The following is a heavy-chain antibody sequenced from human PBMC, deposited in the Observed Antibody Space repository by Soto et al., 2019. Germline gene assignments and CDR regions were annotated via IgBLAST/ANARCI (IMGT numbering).Heavy chain of an antibody. CDR3: AAGSGWYYFDY. CDR1: GGSISSYY. D-gene: IGHD6-19*01. V-gene: IGHV4-59*01. J-gene: IGHJ4*02. CDR2: IYYSGST. Sequence: KASETLSLTCTVSGGSISSYYWSWIRQPPGKGLEWIGYIYYSGSTNYNPSLKSRVTISVDTSKNQFSLKLSSVTAADTAVYYCAAGSGWYYFDYWGQGTLVTVS.